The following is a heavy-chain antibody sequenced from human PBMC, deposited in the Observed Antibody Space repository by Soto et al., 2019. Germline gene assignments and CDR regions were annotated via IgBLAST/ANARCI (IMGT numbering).Heavy chain of an antibody. V-gene: IGHV4-34*01. J-gene: IGHJ2*01. CDR3: ARESHDILTGPPWVWYFDL. CDR2: INDRGSI. Sequence: QVQLQQWGAGPLRPLETLSLTCGVSGGSFSGYYWAWIRQSPGKGLEWIGAINDRGSINYNQSLKSRFSISVDTSKNHYSLNLRSVTAADTAVYYCARESHDILTGPPWVWYFDLWGRGTLVTVSS. CDR1: GGSFSGYY. D-gene: IGHD3-9*01.